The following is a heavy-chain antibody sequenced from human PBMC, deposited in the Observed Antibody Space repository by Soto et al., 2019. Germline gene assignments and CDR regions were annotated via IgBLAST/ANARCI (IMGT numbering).Heavy chain of an antibody. V-gene: IGHV3-48*04. Sequence: EVQLVESGGGLLQPGGSLRLSCAASGFTFSTYRMNWVRQAPGEGLEWVSYISSGSSTIYYADSVKGRFTISRDNAKNSLYLQMNSLRAEDTAVYYCVRGSSSTLYFDSWGQGTLVTVSS. J-gene: IGHJ4*02. CDR1: GFTFSTYR. D-gene: IGHD2-2*01. CDR3: VRGSSSTLYFDS. CDR2: ISSGSSTI.